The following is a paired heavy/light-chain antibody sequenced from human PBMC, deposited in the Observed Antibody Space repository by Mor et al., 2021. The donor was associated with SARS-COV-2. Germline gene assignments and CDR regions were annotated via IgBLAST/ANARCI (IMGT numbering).Heavy chain of an antibody. D-gene: IGHD3-22*01. CDR2: ISYDGSNK. CDR1: GFTFSSYA. J-gene: IGHJ4*02. CDR3: ARVDYDSSGYYLSTKGPFDY. V-gene: IGHV3-30-3*01. Sequence: QVQLVESGGGVVQPGRSLRLSCAASGFTFSSYAMHWVRQAPGKGLEWVAVISYDGSNKYYADSVKGRFTISRDNSKNTLYLQMNSLRAEDTAVYYCARVDYDSSGYYLSTKGPFDYWGQGTLVTVSS.
Light chain of an antibody. J-gene: IGKJ4*01. CDR3: QQYYSYPPA. V-gene: IGKV1-8*01. CDR2: AAS. CDR1: QGISSY. Sequence: AIRMTQSPSSFSASTGDRVTITCRASQGISSYLAWYQQKPGKAPKLLIYAASTLQSGVPSRFSGSGSGTDFTLTISCLQSEDFATYYCQQYYSYPPAFGGGTKVEIK.